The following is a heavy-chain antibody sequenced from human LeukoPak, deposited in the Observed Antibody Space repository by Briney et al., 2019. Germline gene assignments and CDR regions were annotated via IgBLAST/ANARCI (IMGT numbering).Heavy chain of an antibody. V-gene: IGHV4-34*01. CDR2: INHSGST. Sequence: SETLSLTCAVYGGSFSGYYWSWIRQPPGKELEWIGEINHSGSTNYNPSLKSRVTISVDTSKNQFSLKLSSVTAADTAVYYCARTRITMVRGVKYIGDYFDYWGQGTLVTVSS. D-gene: IGHD3-10*01. J-gene: IGHJ4*02. CDR1: GGSFSGYY. CDR3: ARTRITMVRGVKYIGDYFDY.